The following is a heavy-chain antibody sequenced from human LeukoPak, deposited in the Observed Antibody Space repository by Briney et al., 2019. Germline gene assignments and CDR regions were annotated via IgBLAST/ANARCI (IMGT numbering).Heavy chain of an antibody. V-gene: IGHV6-1*01. CDR2: TYYRSKWYN. D-gene: IGHD6-13*01. CDR3: ARVPAAGKGDYYGMDV. J-gene: IGHJ6*02. Sequence: SQTLSLTCALSGDIVSSNSAAWNWIRQSPPRGLEWLGRTYYRSKWYNDYAVSVKSRITINPDTSKNQFSLQLNSVTPEDTAVYYCARVPAAGKGDYYGMDVWGQGTTVTVSS. CDR1: GDIVSSNSAA.